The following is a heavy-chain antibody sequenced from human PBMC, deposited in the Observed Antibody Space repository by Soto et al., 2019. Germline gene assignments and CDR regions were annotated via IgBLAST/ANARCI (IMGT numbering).Heavy chain of an antibody. CDR1: GGTFSSYA. CDR2: IIPIFGTA. Sequence: QVQLVQSGAEVKKPGSSVKVSCKASGGTFSSYASSWVRQAPGQGLEWMGGIIPIFGTANYAQKFQGRVTITADESTSKAYMELSSLRAEDTAVYYCARKWRYYGSGSYYPYYWGQGTLVNVSS. J-gene: IGHJ4*02. CDR3: ARKWRYYGSGSYYPYY. D-gene: IGHD3-10*01. V-gene: IGHV1-69*01.